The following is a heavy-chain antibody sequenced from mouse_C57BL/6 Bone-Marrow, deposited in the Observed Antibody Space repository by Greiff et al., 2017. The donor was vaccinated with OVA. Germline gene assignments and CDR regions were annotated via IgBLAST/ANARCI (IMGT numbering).Heavy chain of an antibody. Sequence: VQLQQSGPELVKPGASVKISCKASGYTFTDYYMNWVKQSHGKSLEWIGDINPNNGGTSYNQKFKGKATLTVDKSSSTAYMELRSLTSEDSAVYYCARVGISDYWGQGTTLTVSS. CDR1: GYTFTDYY. CDR2: INPNNGGT. V-gene: IGHV1-26*01. CDR3: ARVGISDY. J-gene: IGHJ2*01.